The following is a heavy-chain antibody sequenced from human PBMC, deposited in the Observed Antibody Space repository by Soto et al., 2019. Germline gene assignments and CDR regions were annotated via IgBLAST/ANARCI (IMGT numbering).Heavy chain of an antibody. CDR3: ARGPITGWYTGGMDV. D-gene: IGHD6-19*01. J-gene: IGHJ6*02. CDR1: GFSFSNYA. Sequence: PGGSLRLSCATSGFSFSNYAMSWVRQAPGKGLEWVSAIGTAGDPYYPGSVKGRFTISRENAKNSLYLQMNSLRAGDTAVYYCARGPITGWYTGGMDVWGQGTTVTVSS. V-gene: IGHV3-13*05. CDR2: IGTAGDP.